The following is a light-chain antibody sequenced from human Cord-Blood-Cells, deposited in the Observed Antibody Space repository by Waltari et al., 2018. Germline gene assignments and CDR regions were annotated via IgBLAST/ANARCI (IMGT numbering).Light chain of an antibody. CDR2: YDD. Sequence: QSVLTQPPSVSEAPSPRVTISCSASSPHIRHNAVHWYQQLPGKAPKLLIYYDDLLPSGVSDRFSGSKSGTSASLAISGLQSEDEADYYCAAWDDSLNGVVFGGGTKLTVL. J-gene: IGLJ2*01. V-gene: IGLV1-36*01. CDR1: SPHIRHNA. CDR3: AAWDDSLNGVV.